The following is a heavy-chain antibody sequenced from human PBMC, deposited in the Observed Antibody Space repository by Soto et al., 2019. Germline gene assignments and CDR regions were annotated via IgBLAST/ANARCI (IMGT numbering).Heavy chain of an antibody. V-gene: IGHV4-61*01. CDR3: TAEPIGHCDGGSCYPVDY. CDR2: MYYSGST. CDR1: GGSVNSGSRY. Sequence: SETLSLTCTVSGGSVNSGSRYWGWIRQPPGKRLEWIGYMYYSGSTSFNPSLKSRLTMSVDTSKNQFSLKLRSVTAADTAVYYCTAEPIGHCDGGSCYPVDYWGQGTLVTVSS. D-gene: IGHD2-15*01. J-gene: IGHJ4*02.